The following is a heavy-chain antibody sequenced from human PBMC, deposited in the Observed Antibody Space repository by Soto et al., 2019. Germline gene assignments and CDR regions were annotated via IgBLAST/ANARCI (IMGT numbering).Heavy chain of an antibody. CDR3: ARGEDFEVFIMQHHYSYGMDV. CDR1: GFTFNSYN. V-gene: IGHV3-33*01. D-gene: IGHD3-3*01. Sequence: GGSLRLSCAASGFTFNSYNIHWVRQAPGKGLEWVAVIWYDGTNKYYADSVKGRFTISRDNSKNTMYLQLNSLRADDTAVYYCARGEDFEVFIMQHHYSYGMDVWGQGTTVTVSS. J-gene: IGHJ6*02. CDR2: IWYDGTNK.